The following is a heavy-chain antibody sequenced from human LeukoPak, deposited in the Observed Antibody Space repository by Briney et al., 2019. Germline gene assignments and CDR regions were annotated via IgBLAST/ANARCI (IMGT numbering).Heavy chain of an antibody. CDR3: AKDTRTGYSSSWYGEYYFDY. V-gene: IGHV3-30*18. CDR2: ISYDGSNK. J-gene: IGHJ4*02. Sequence: PGGSLRLFCAASGFTFSSYGMHWVRQAPGKGLEWVAVISYDGSNKYYADSVKGRFTISKDNSKNTLYLQMNSLRAEDTAVYYCAKDTRTGYSSSWYGEYYFDYWGQGTLVTVSS. D-gene: IGHD6-13*01. CDR1: GFTFSSYG.